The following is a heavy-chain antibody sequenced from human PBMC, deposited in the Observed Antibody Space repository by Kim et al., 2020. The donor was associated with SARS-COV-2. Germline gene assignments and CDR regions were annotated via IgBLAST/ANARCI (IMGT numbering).Heavy chain of an antibody. CDR3: ATARVAADGHYYYYAMEV. Sequence: GGSLRLSCAASGFTFNKAWMNWVRQPPGKGLEWVGLIKSETDGGTTDYAAPVKGRFTISRDDSQNTLFLQMNSLKSEDTAVYYCATARVAADGHYYYYAMEVWGQGTTVTVSS. V-gene: IGHV3-15*01. D-gene: IGHD6-13*01. CDR1: GFTFNKAW. CDR2: IKSETDGGTT. J-gene: IGHJ6*02.